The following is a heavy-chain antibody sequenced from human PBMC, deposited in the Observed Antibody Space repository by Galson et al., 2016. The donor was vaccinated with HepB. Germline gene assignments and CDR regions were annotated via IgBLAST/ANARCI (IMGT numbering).Heavy chain of an antibody. CDR1: GFSFSNYG. CDR3: AKDYSGSYPIYYFDY. D-gene: IGHD1-26*01. J-gene: IGHJ4*02. V-gene: IGHV3-33*06. CDR2: IWYDGSNK. Sequence: SLRLSCAASGFSFSNYGMHWVRQAPGKGLEWVAVIWYDGSNKYYADSVKGRLTISRDNSKNTLYLQMNSLRAEDTAVYFCAKDYSGSYPIYYFDYWGQGNLVTVSS.